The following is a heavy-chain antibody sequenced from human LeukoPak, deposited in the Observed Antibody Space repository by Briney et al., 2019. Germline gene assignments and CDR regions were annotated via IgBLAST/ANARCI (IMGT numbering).Heavy chain of an antibody. J-gene: IGHJ4*02. Sequence: GGSLRLSCAASGFTFSTYWMHWVRHAPGKGLVWVSRTNSDGSTTSYADSVKGRFTISRDNAKNTLYLQMNSLRAEDTAVYYCARVATGSYHFDYWGQGTLATVSS. V-gene: IGHV3-74*01. CDR1: GFTFSTYW. CDR2: TNSDGSTT. CDR3: ARVATGSYHFDY. D-gene: IGHD3-16*01.